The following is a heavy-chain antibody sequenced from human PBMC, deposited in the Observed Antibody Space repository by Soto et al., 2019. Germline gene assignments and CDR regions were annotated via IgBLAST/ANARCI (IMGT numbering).Heavy chain of an antibody. Sequence: SVKVSCKASGGTSSSYILSWVRQAPGQGLEWMGRIIPVLGIPAYAQKFQGRVTITADKSTSTAYMELNSLRSEDTAVYYCARGPSGYSHGRADYWGQGTLVTVSS. CDR1: GGTSSSYI. D-gene: IGHD5-18*01. J-gene: IGHJ4*02. CDR3: ARGPSGYSHGRADY. CDR2: IIPVLGIP. V-gene: IGHV1-69*02.